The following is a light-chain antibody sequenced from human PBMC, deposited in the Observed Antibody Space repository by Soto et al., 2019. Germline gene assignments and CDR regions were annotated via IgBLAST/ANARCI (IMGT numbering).Light chain of an antibody. Sequence: ENVLKQSPATLSLSPGERATLSCRASQSVSIYVAWYQQKPGQAPRLLIYDASNRATGIPARFSGSGSGTDFTLTISSLEPEDFAVYYCQQYTAWPLTFGQGTKVDIK. CDR3: QQYTAWPLT. V-gene: IGKV3-11*01. CDR1: QSVSIY. J-gene: IGKJ1*01. CDR2: DAS.